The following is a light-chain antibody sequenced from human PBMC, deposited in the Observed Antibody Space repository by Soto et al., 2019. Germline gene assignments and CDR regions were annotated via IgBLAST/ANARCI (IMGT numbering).Light chain of an antibody. CDR3: QKYNTAPWT. CDR1: QGISNY. J-gene: IGKJ1*01. CDR2: NES. Sequence: DIQMTQSPSSLSASVGDRVTITCRASQGISNYLAWYQQKPGKVPKFLIYNESTLQSGVPSRLSGSGSGTDFTLTISSLQPEDVATYYCQKYNTAPWTFGQGIKVEIK. V-gene: IGKV1-27*01.